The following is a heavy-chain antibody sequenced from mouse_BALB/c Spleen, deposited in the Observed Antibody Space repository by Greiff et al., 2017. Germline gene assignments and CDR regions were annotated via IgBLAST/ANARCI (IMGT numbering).Heavy chain of an antibody. D-gene: IGHD2-3*01. CDR1: GFTFSSYA. V-gene: IGHV5-9-3*01. J-gene: IGHJ2*01. Sequence: EVQRVESGGGLVKPGGSLKLSCAASGFTFSSYAMSWVRQTPEKRLEWVATISSGGSYTYYPDSVKGRFTISRDNAKNTLYLQMSSLRSEDTAMYYCARRDGSWFAYWGQGTTLTVSS. CDR3: ARRDGSWFAY. CDR2: ISSGGSYT.